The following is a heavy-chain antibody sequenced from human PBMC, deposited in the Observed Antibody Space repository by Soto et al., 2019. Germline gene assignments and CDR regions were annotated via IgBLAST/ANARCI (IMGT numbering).Heavy chain of an antibody. J-gene: IGHJ4*02. CDR1: GGSISSGDYY. V-gene: IGHV4-30-4*01. CDR3: ARGYTENYYDSSGYQPAFDY. CDR2: IYYSGST. Sequence: SETLSLTCTVSGGSISSGDYYWSWIRQPPGRGLEWIGYIYYSGSTYYNPSLKSRVTISVDTSKNQFSLKLSSVTAADTAVYYCARGYTENYYDSSGYQPAFDYWGQGTLVTVSS. D-gene: IGHD3-22*01.